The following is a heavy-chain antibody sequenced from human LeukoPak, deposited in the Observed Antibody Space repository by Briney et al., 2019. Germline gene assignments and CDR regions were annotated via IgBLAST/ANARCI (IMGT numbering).Heavy chain of an antibody. V-gene: IGHV3-11*01. J-gene: IGHJ4*02. D-gene: IGHD6-25*01. CDR2: ISSSGSTI. CDR3: AAAQNPSYFDF. Sequence: GGSLRLSCAASGFTFSDYYMSWIRQAPGKGLEWVSYISSSGSTIYYADSVKGRFTISRDNAKNSLYLQMNSLRAEDTAVYFCAAAQNPSYFDFWGQGTLVTVSS. CDR1: GFTFSDYY.